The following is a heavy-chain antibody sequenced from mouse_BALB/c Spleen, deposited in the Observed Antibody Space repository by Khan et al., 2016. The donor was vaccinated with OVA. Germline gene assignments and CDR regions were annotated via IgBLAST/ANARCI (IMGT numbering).Heavy chain of an antibody. V-gene: IGHV1-4*01. J-gene: IGHJ4*01. Sequence: QVQLQQSGAELARPGASVKMSCKASGYTFTSHTMHWVKQRPGQGLEWIGYINPRSGYTNYNQKFNDKATLTADKSSSTAYMQLSSLTSEDSAGYYCARRTTEDAMDYWGQGTSVTVSS. CDR1: GYTFTSHT. D-gene: IGHD2-14*01. CDR3: ARRTTEDAMDY. CDR2: INPRSGYT.